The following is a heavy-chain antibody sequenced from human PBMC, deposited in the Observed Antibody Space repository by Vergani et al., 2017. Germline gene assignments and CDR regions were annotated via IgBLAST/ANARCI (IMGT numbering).Heavy chain of an antibody. J-gene: IGHJ4*02. D-gene: IGHD2-15*01. Sequence: QVKLEESGGGVVQPGRSLRLFCAASGFRFSSYGMNWVRQAPGKGLEWVAVIWYDGSNKYYADSVKGRFTISRDNSKDTLYLQMISLRADDTAVYYCARDVELLFDNWGQGTLVTVSS. V-gene: IGHV3-33*01. CDR2: IWYDGSNK. CDR3: ARDVELLFDN. CDR1: GFRFSSYG.